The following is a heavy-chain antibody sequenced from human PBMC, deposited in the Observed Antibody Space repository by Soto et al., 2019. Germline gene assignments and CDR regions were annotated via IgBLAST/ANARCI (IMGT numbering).Heavy chain of an antibody. V-gene: IGHV4-34*01. CDR1: GGSFSGYY. D-gene: IGHD4-4*01. CDR2: INHSGST. Sequence: PSETLSLTCAVYGGSFSGYYWSWIRQPPGKGLEWIGEINHSGSTNYNPSLKSRVTISVDTSKNQFSLKLSFVTAADTAVYYCARSMTTVTCDYWGQGTLVTVSS. CDR3: ARSMTTVTCDY. J-gene: IGHJ4*02.